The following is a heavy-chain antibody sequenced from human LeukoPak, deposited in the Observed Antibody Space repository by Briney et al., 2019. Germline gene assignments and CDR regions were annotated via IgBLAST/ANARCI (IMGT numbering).Heavy chain of an antibody. Sequence: GASVKVSCKASGGTFSSYAISWVRQAPGQGLEWMGGIIPIFGTTNYAQKFQDRVTITADKSTSTAYMELSSLRSEDTAVYYCARVVGLTGYSSGWYSGYYYYMDVWGKGTTVTVSS. CDR1: GGTFSSYA. CDR2: IIPIFGTT. D-gene: IGHD6-13*01. CDR3: ARVVGLTGYSSGWYSGYYYYMDV. V-gene: IGHV1-69*06. J-gene: IGHJ6*03.